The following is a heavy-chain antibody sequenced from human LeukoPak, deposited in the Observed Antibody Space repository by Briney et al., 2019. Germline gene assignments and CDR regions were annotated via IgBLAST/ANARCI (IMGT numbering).Heavy chain of an antibody. CDR2: IYYSGRT. D-gene: IGHD3-22*01. J-gene: IGHJ5*02. CDR1: GGSISSYY. V-gene: IGHV4-59*01. CDR3: ARDGYYYDSSGYYP. Sequence: SEKLSLTCTVSGGSISSYYWSWIRQPPGKGLEWIGYIYYSGRTNYNTSLKSRVTISVDTSKNQFSQKLSSVTAADTAVYYCARDGYYYDSSGYYPWGQGTLVTV.